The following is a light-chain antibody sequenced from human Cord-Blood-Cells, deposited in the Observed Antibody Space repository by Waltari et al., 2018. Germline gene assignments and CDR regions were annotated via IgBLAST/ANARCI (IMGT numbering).Light chain of an antibody. CDR1: QSVSSY. Sequence: EIVLTQSPATLSLSPGERATLSCRASQSVSSYLAWYQPKPGQAPRLLIYDASNGATGIPARFSGSGSGTDFTLTISSLEPEDFAVYYCQQRSNWLTFGGGTKVEIK. V-gene: IGKV3-11*01. J-gene: IGKJ4*01. CDR3: QQRSNWLT. CDR2: DAS.